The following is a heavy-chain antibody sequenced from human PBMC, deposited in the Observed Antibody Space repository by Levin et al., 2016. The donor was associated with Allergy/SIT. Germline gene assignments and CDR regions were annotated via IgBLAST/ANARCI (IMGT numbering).Heavy chain of an antibody. Sequence: WIRQPPGKGLEWVSVISASGDTTYYADSVKGRFTISRDNSKNTLYLQMNSLRAEDTALYFCTKDATSQQNYWGQGTLVTVSS. V-gene: IGHV3-23*01. D-gene: IGHD1-1*01. CDR3: TKDATSQQNY. J-gene: IGHJ4*02. CDR2: ISASGDTT.